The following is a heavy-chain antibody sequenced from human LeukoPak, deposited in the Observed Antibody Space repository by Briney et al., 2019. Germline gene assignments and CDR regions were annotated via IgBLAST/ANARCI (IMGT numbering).Heavy chain of an antibody. CDR2: IGTAGDT. Sequence: GGSLRLSCAASGFTFSSYDMHWVRQATGKGLEWVSAIGTAGDTYYPGSVKGRFTISRENAKNSLYLQMNSLRAGDTAVYYCARENYGNGMDVWGQGTTVTVSS. D-gene: IGHD4-17*01. V-gene: IGHV3-13*01. CDR1: GFTFSSYD. CDR3: ARENYGNGMDV. J-gene: IGHJ6*02.